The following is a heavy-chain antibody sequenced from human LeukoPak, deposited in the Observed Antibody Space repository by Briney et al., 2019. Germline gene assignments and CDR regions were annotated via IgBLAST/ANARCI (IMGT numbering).Heavy chain of an antibody. J-gene: IGHJ3*02. V-gene: IGHV1-2*02. CDR2: INPNSGGT. D-gene: IGHD3-10*01. Sequence: ASVKVSCKASGYTFTSYDINWVRQATGQGLEWMGWINPNSGGTNYAQKFRGRVTMTRDTSISTAYMELSRLRSDDTAVYYCARAAVTMVRGPMGAFDIWGQGTMVTVSS. CDR3: ARAAVTMVRGPMGAFDI. CDR1: GYTFTSYD.